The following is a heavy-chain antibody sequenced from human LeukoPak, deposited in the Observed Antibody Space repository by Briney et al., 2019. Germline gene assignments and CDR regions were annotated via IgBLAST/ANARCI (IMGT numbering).Heavy chain of an antibody. J-gene: IGHJ2*01. CDR2: ISSSSSYI. Sequence: AGGSLRLSCAASGFTFSSYSMNWVRQAPGKGLEWVSSISSSSSYIYYADSVKGRFTISRDNAKNSLYLQMNSLRAEDTAVYYCARGTGYDFLYWYFDLWGRGTLVTVSS. CDR3: ARGTGYDFLYWYFDL. V-gene: IGHV3-21*01. CDR1: GFTFSSYS. D-gene: IGHD3-22*01.